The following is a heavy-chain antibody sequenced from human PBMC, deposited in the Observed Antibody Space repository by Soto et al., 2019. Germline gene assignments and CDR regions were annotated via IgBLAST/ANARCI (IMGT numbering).Heavy chain of an antibody. V-gene: IGHV1-69*02. CDR2: IIPILGIA. J-gene: IGHJ6*02. Sequence: QVQLVQSGAEVKKPGSSVKVSCKASGGTFSSYTISWVRQAPGQGLEWMGRIIPILGIANYAQKFQGRVTLTADKSTSTAYMELSSLRSEDTAVYYCASDLVDTAMVTSGAYYYYYGMDVWGQGTTVTVSS. D-gene: IGHD5-18*01. CDR1: GGTFSSYT. CDR3: ASDLVDTAMVTSGAYYYYYGMDV.